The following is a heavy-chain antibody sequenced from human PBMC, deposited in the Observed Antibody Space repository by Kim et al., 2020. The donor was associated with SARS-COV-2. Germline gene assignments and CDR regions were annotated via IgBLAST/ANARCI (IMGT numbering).Heavy chain of an antibody. D-gene: IGHD3-10*01. V-gene: IGHV5-51*01. CDR3: ARAHFITMVRGVIMNWFDP. Sequence: GESLKISCKGSGYSFTSYWIGWVRQMPGKGLEWMGIIYPGDSDTRYSPSFQGQVTISADKSISTAYLQWSSLKASDTAMYYCARAHFITMVRGVIMNWFDPWGQGTLVTVSS. CDR2: IYPGDSDT. J-gene: IGHJ5*02. CDR1: GYSFTSYW.